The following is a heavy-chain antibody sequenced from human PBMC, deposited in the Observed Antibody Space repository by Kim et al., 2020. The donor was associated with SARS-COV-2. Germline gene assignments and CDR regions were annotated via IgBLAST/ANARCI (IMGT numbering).Heavy chain of an antibody. J-gene: IGHJ4*02. CDR3: ARMAAPAL. V-gene: IGHV3-74*01. CDR2: GSIT. Sequence: GSITNYADSVKGRFTISRDNAKNTLHLQMNSLRAEDTAVYYCARMAAPALWGQGTLVTVSS. D-gene: IGHD6-19*01.